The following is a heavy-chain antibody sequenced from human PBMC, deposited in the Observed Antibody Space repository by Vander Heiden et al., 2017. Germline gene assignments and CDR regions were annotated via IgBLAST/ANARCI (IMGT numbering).Heavy chain of an antibody. V-gene: IGHV3-30*04. J-gene: IGHJ4*02. CDR1: GFTFSSYA. D-gene: IGHD3-22*01. Sequence: QVQLVESGGGVVQPGRSLRLSCAASGFTFSSYAMHWVRQAPGKGLEWVAVISDDGSNKYYADSVKGRFTISRDNSKNTLYLQMNSLRAEDTAVYYCARVGHSGYYLYYFDYWGQGTLVTVSS. CDR3: ARVGHSGYYLYYFDY. CDR2: ISDDGSNK.